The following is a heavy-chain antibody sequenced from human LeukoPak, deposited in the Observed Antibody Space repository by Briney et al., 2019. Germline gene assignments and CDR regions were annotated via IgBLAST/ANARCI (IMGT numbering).Heavy chain of an antibody. CDR3: TRDRDYYDSSGYYYPYYFDY. CDR2: IRSKAYGGTT. Sequence: PGGSLRLSCTASGFTFGDYAMSWFRQAPGKGLEWVGFIRSKAYGGTTEYAASVKGRFTISRDDSKSIAYLQMNSLKTEDTAVYYCTRDRDYYDSSGYYYPYYFDYWGQGTLVTVSS. J-gene: IGHJ4*02. V-gene: IGHV3-49*03. D-gene: IGHD3-22*01. CDR1: GFTFGDYA.